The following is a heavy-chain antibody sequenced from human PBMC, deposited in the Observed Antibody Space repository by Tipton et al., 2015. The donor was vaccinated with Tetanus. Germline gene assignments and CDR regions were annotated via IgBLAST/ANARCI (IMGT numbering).Heavy chain of an antibody. CDR2: IYYSGGT. CDR1: GGSISSSSYY. CDR3: ARRPGRPEAYDYGDYSEDYAFDI. V-gene: IGHV4-39*01. J-gene: IGHJ3*02. D-gene: IGHD4-17*01. Sequence: TLSLTCTVSGGSISSSSYYWGWIRQPPGKGLEWIGSIYYSGGTYYNPSLKSRVTISVDTSKNQFSLKLSSVTAADTAVYYCARRPGRPEAYDYGDYSEDYAFDIWGQGTMVTVSS.